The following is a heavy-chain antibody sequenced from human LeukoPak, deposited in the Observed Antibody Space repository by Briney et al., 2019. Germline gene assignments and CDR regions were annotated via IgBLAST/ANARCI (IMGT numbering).Heavy chain of an antibody. CDR1: GFTFSSYW. Sequence: PGGSLRLSCAASGFTFSSYWMHWVRQVPGKGLVWVSRISSDGNNIQYADSVKGRFTISRDNAKNTLYVQMNSLRAEDTAVYYCAGANYYGMDVWGQGTTVTVSS. CDR3: AGANYYGMDV. CDR2: ISSDGNNI. V-gene: IGHV3-74*01. J-gene: IGHJ6*02.